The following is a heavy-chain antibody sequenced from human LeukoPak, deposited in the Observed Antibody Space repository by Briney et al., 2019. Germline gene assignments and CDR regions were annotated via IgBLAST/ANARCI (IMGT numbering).Heavy chain of an antibody. CDR1: GFTFSGSA. V-gene: IGHV3-73*01. CDR3: TRRTGSGGYYFDY. Sequence: GGSLKLSCAASGFTFSGSAIHWVRQASGKGLEWVGRIRSKANNYATTYAASVKGRFTISRDDSKNTVHLQMNSLKTEDTAVYWCTRRTGSGGYYFDYWGQGTLVTVSS. D-gene: IGHD3-10*01. J-gene: IGHJ4*02. CDR2: IRSKANNYAT.